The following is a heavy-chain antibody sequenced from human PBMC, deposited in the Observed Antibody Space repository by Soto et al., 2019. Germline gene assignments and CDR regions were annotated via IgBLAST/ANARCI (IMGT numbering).Heavy chain of an antibody. CDR3: ARDLPQDGYYDSHQNFDY. J-gene: IGHJ4*02. V-gene: IGHV1-46*01. CDR2: INPSGGST. CDR1: GYTFTSYY. Sequence: ASVKVSCKASGYTFTSYYMHWVRQAPGQGLEWMGIINPSGGSTSYAQKFQGRVTMTRDTSTSTVYMELSSLRSEDTAVYYCARDLPQDGYYDSHQNFDYWGQGTLVTVSS. D-gene: IGHD3-22*01.